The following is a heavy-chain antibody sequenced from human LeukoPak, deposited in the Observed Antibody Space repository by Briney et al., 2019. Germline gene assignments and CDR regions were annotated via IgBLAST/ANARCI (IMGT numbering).Heavy chain of an antibody. CDR3: ARDRGWSQTYGSGTYGLDY. CDR2: ISGSGGNT. Sequence: PGGSLRLSCAASGFRFNTYWMSWVRQAPGKGLEWVSAISGSGGNTYYADSVKGRFTISRDNSKNTLYLQMNSLRAEDTAVYYCARDRGWSQTYGSGTYGLDYWGQGTLVTVSS. CDR1: GFRFNTYW. V-gene: IGHV3-23*01. D-gene: IGHD3-10*01. J-gene: IGHJ4*02.